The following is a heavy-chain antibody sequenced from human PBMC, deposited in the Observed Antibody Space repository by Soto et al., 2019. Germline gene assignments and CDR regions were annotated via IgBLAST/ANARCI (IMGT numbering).Heavy chain of an antibody. J-gene: IGHJ4*02. CDR2: IRSKANSYAT. Sequence: EVQLVESGGGLVQPGGSLKLSCAASGFTFSDSAMHWVRQASGKGLEWVGRIRSKANSYATAYAASVKGRFTISRDDSKNTAYLQMNSLKTEDTAVYYCTRPGDYFDSSGFDYWGQGTLVTVSS. CDR3: TRPGDYFDSSGFDY. CDR1: GFTFSDSA. D-gene: IGHD3-22*01. V-gene: IGHV3-73*02.